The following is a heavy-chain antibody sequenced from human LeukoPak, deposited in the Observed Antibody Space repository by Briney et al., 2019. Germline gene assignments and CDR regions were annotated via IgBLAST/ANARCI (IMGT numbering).Heavy chain of an antibody. J-gene: IGHJ4*02. CDR1: GGTFSSYA. D-gene: IGHD3-9*01. CDR3: ARGPDGYDMTGYIY. Sequence: SVRVSCKASGGTFSSYAISWVRQAPGQGLEWMGGIIPIFGTANYAQKFQGRVTITADESTSTAYMELSSLRSEDTAVYYCARGPDGYDMTGYIYWGQGTLVTVSS. CDR2: IIPIFGTA. V-gene: IGHV1-69*13.